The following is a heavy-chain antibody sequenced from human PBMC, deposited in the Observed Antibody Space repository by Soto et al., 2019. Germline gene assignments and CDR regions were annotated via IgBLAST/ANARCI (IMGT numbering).Heavy chain of an antibody. J-gene: IGHJ4*02. Sequence: EVQLVESGGGLIQPGGSLRLSCAVSGITVSSYYMSWVRQAAVKGLEWVSVIYAGSITYYADSVKGRFTIYRDNSKNTLNLEMNSLRVEDTAVYYCARIPYDNSGTIFDYWGQGTLVTVST. CDR1: GITVSSYY. CDR3: ARIPYDNSGTIFDY. D-gene: IGHD3-22*01. V-gene: IGHV3-53*01. CDR2: IYAGSIT.